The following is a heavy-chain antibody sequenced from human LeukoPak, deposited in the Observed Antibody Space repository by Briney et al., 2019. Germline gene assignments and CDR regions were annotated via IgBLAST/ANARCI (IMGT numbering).Heavy chain of an antibody. CDR1: GLTFNIFW. J-gene: IGHJ4*02. V-gene: IGHV3-74*01. Sequence: GGSLRLSCAASGLTFNIFWMHWVRQAPGKGLVWVSLIKGDGSSTTYMDSVKGRFIISRDNAKNTLYLQVNSLRTEDTAVYYCATGHSYGYNYWGQGTLVTVSP. CDR3: ATGHSYGYNY. D-gene: IGHD5-18*01. CDR2: IKGDGSST.